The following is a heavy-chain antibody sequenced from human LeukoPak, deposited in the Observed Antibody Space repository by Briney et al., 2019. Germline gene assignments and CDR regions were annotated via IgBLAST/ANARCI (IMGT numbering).Heavy chain of an antibody. D-gene: IGHD6-13*01. CDR2: ISAYNGNT. CDR1: GYTFTSYG. Sequence: ASVEVSCKASGYTFTSYGISWVRQAPGQGLEWMGWISAYNGNTNYAQKLQGRVTMTTDTSTSTAYMELRSLRSDDTAVYYCARRIAAAGNYYFDYWGQGTLVTVSS. V-gene: IGHV1-18*01. CDR3: ARRIAAAGNYYFDY. J-gene: IGHJ4*02.